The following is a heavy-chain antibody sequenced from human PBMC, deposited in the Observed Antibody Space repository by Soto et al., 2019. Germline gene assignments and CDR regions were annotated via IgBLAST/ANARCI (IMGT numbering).Heavy chain of an antibody. CDR1: GFTFSGYG. CDR2: IWKDGSKK. D-gene: IGHD1-26*01. Sequence: GGSLRLSCAASGFTFSGYGMHWVRQAPGKGLEWVAIIWKDGSKKYYLDSVKGRFTISRDNSKNTVDLQMNSLRAEDSAVYYCARDGVGATTYFGYFDYWGQGALVTVSS. CDR3: ARDGVGATTYFGYFDY. V-gene: IGHV3-33*01. J-gene: IGHJ4*02.